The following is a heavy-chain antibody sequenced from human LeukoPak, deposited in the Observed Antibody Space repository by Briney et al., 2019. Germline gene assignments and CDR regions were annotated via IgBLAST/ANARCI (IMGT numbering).Heavy chain of an antibody. V-gene: IGHV3-48*02. CDR1: GFPFGNYV. Sequence: PGGSLRLSCEASGFPFGNYVMSWVRQAPGKGLEWIAYINHNAEMIFYPDFVKGRFTISRDNAKSSLYLQMNALRYEDTAIYYCARDHDWAFDLWGQGTLVTVSS. CDR2: INHNAEMI. J-gene: IGHJ4*02. D-gene: IGHD3-9*01. CDR3: ARDHDWAFDL.